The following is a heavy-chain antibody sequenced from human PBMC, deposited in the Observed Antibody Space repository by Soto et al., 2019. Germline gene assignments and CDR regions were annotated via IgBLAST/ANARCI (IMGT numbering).Heavy chain of an antibody. CDR3: AKDGIAAAGDYYYYGMDV. V-gene: IGHV3-30*18. Sequence: ESGGGVVQPGRSLRLSCAASGFTFSSYGMHWVRQAPGKGLEWVAVISYDGSNKYYADSVKGRFTISRDNSKNTLYLQMNSLRAEDTAVYYCAKDGIAAAGDYYYYGMDVWGQGTTVTVSS. J-gene: IGHJ6*02. CDR2: ISYDGSNK. CDR1: GFTFSSYG. D-gene: IGHD6-13*01.